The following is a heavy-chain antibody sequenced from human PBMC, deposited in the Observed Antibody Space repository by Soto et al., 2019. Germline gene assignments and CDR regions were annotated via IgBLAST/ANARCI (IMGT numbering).Heavy chain of an antibody. CDR3: ARSPGYYFDY. CDR1: GGSIGSGGYY. Sequence: SETLSLTCTVSGGSIGSGGYYWSWIRQHPGKGLEWIGYIYYSRITYYNPSLKSRVTISVDTSKNQFSLKLSSVTAADTAVYYCARSPGYYFDYWGQGTLVTVSS. J-gene: IGHJ4*02. CDR2: IYYSRIT. V-gene: IGHV4-31*03.